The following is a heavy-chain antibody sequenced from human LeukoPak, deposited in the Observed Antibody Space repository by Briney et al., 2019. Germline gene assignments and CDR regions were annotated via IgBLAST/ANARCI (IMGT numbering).Heavy chain of an antibody. CDR3: GRAFPPLRTSSAGDL. CDR1: GFSFSDYD. V-gene: IGHV3-21*01. J-gene: IGHJ1*01. Sequence: PGGSLRLSCSASGFSFSDYDMNWVRQAPGKGPEWVSAISGRSSHIYYGESVKGRFTISRDNAKNSLYLQMESLGVEDTAVYYCGRAFPPLRTSSAGDLWGQGTLVIVSS. D-gene: IGHD3-16*01. CDR2: ISGRSSHI.